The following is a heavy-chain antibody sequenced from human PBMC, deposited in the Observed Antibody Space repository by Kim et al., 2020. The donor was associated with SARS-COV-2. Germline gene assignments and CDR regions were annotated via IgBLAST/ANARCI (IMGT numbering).Heavy chain of an antibody. CDR2: ISWNSGSI. CDR3: AREGLFYGSGRGFDY. Sequence: GGSLRLSCAASGFTFDDYAMHWVRQAPGKGLEWVSGISWNSGSIGYADSVKGRFTISRDNAKNSLYLQMNSLRAEDTALYYCAREGLFYGSGRGFDYWGQGTLVTVSS. D-gene: IGHD3-10*01. CDR1: GFTFDDYA. J-gene: IGHJ4*02. V-gene: IGHV3-9*01.